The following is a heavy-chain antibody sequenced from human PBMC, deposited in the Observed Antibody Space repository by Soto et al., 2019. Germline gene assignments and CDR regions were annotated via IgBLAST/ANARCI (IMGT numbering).Heavy chain of an antibody. D-gene: IGHD3-9*01. CDR1: GFTFSNYW. Sequence: EEQLVESGGGLVQPGGSLRLSCAASGFTFSNYWMHWVRQAPGKGLVWVSRINNDGSTITYAASVKGRFTVSRDNAKNTVYLQMNSLRAEDTGVYYCAGDSNFDRSVAGAFWGQGTLVTVSS. J-gene: IGHJ4*02. V-gene: IGHV3-74*01. CDR2: INNDGSTI. CDR3: AGDSNFDRSVAGAF.